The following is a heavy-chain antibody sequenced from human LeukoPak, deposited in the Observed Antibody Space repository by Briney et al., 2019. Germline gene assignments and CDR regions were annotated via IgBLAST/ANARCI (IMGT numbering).Heavy chain of an antibody. CDR1: GGFISSYY. Sequence: SETLSLTCTVSGGFISSYYWSWIRQPPGKGLEWIGYIYYSGSTNYNPSLKSRVTISVDTSKNQFSLKLSSVTAADTAVYYCARVTVGASFEGGAFDIWGQGTMVTVSS. CDR3: ARVTVGASFEGGAFDI. CDR2: IYYSGST. D-gene: IGHD1-26*01. V-gene: IGHV4-59*12. J-gene: IGHJ3*02.